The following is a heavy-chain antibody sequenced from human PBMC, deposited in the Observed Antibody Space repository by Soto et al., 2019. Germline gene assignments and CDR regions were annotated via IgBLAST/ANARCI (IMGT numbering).Heavy chain of an antibody. CDR3: ARDPRRYCSGGSCYNWFDP. D-gene: IGHD2-15*01. CDR1: GFTFSSYA. Sequence: PGGSLRLSCAASGFTFSSYAMHWVRQAPGKGLEWVAVISYDVSNKYYADSVKGRFTISRDNSKNTLYLQMNSLRAEDTAVYYCARDPRRYCSGGSCYNWFDPWGQGTLVTVSS. J-gene: IGHJ5*02. CDR2: ISYDVSNK. V-gene: IGHV3-30-3*01.